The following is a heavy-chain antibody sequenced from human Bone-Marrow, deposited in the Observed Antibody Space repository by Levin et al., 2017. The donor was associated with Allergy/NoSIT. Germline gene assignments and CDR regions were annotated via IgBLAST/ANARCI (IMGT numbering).Heavy chain of an antibody. D-gene: IGHD5-18*01. Sequence: ESLKISCTVSGASFSRYQWTWIRQSPGRALEWIGYIYSSGSTKYNPSLKSRVTMSVDSSKNQFSLKLSSVTAADSAVYYCARAVVLSVDADIIRYSNYVDVWGKGSTVTVSS. CDR3: ARAVVLSVDADIIRYSNYVDV. CDR2: IYSSGST. CDR1: GASFSRYQ. J-gene: IGHJ6*04. V-gene: IGHV4-59*01.